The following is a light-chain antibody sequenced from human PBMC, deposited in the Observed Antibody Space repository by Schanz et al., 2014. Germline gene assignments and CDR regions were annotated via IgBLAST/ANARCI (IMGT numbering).Light chain of an antibody. CDR1: SSDVGGYNY. CDR3: SSYTSSSTLV. J-gene: IGLJ2*01. V-gene: IGLV2-14*03. CDR2: DVS. Sequence: QSALTQPASVSGSPGQSITISCTGTSSDVGGYNYVSWYQHHPGKAPKLIISDVSDRPSGVSNRFSGSKSGNTASLTISGLQAEDEADYYCSSYTSSSTLVFGGGTKLTVL.